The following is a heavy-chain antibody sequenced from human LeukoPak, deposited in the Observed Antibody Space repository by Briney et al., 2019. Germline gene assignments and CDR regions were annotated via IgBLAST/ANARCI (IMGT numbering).Heavy chain of an antibody. Sequence: ASVKVSCKASGYTFTGYYLHWVRQAPGQGLEWMGVINPGGGTSYAQKFQGRVTMTRDTSTRRVYMELSSLRSEDTALYYCARGDYGGNSADSWGQGTLVTVSS. CDR2: INPGGGT. CDR3: ARGDYGGNSADS. V-gene: IGHV1-46*01. J-gene: IGHJ5*01. D-gene: IGHD4-23*01. CDR1: GYTFTGYY.